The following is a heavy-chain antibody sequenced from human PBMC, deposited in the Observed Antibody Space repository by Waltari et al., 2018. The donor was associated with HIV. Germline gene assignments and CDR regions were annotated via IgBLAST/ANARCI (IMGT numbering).Heavy chain of an antibody. CDR2: INSDGNTT. D-gene: IGHD6-13*01. V-gene: IGHV3-74*01. Sequence: EGLMVESGGGLVQPGGSLRLYCEASGFIFGSYWMHWVRQAPGKGLVWVSRINSDGNTTTYADSVKGRFTISRDNAKNTLFLQMDSLRAEDTAVYFCVREYSSSRFFDYWGQGTLVTVSS. J-gene: IGHJ4*02. CDR1: GFIFGSYW. CDR3: VREYSSSRFFDY.